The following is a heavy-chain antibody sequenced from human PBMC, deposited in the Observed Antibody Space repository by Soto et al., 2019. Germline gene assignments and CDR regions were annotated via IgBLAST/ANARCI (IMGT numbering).Heavy chain of an antibody. Sequence: GGSLRLSCAASGFTFSGSAMHWVRQASGKGLEWVGRIRSKANSYATAYAASVKGRFTISRDDSKNTAYLQMNSLKTEDTAVYYCTSQETGFYCSGGSCYSGKMAYYGMDVWGQGTTVTVS. J-gene: IGHJ6*02. D-gene: IGHD2-15*01. V-gene: IGHV3-73*01. CDR2: IRSKANSYAT. CDR3: TSQETGFYCSGGSCYSGKMAYYGMDV. CDR1: GFTFSGSA.